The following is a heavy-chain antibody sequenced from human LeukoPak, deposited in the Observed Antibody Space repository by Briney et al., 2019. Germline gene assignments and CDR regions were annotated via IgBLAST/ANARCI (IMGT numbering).Heavy chain of an antibody. CDR1: GFTFSSYA. Sequence: PGGSLRLSCAASGFTFSSYAMHWVRQAPGKGLEWVAVISYDGSNKYYADSVKGRFTISRDNSKNTLYLQMNSLRAEDTAVYYCAKVAWAAMVTGYWGQGTLVTVSS. D-gene: IGHD5-18*01. CDR2: ISYDGSNK. CDR3: AKVAWAAMVTGY. V-gene: IGHV3-30*04. J-gene: IGHJ4*02.